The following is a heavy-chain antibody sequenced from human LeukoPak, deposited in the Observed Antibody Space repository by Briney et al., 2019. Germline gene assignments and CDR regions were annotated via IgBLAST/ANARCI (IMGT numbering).Heavy chain of an antibody. CDR2: ISAYNGNT. V-gene: IGHV1-18*01. CDR1: GYTFTSYG. J-gene: IGHJ4*02. D-gene: IGHD3-22*01. Sequence: ASVKVSCKASGYTFTSYGISWVRQAPGQGLEWMGWISAYNGNTNYAQKLQGRVTMTTDTSTSTAYMELRSLRSDDTAVYYCASDKILHYYDSSGYYYDLDYWGQGTLVTVSS. CDR3: ASDKILHYYDSSGYYYDLDY.